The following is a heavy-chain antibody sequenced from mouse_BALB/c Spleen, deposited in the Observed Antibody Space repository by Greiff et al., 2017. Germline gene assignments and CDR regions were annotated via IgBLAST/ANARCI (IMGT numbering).Heavy chain of an antibody. J-gene: IGHJ3*01. CDR2: IDPANGNT. V-gene: IGHV14-3*02. Sequence: EVQLQESGAELVKPGASVKLSCTASGFNIKDTYMHWVKQRPEQGLEWIGRIDPANGNTKYDPKFQGKATITADTSSNTAYLQLSSLTSEDTAVYYCASGPTRAYWGQGTLVTVSA. CDR3: ASGPTRAY. D-gene: IGHD2-10*01. CDR1: GFNIKDTY.